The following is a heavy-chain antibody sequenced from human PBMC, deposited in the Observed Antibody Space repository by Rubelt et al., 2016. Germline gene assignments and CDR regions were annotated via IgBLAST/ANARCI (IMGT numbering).Heavy chain of an antibody. D-gene: IGHD5-12*01. Sequence: QVQLVQSGAEVKKPGASVKVSCKASGYTFTGYYMHWVRQAPGQGLEWMGWINANRGGTNYAQKFQGRVTMTRDTSVSTAYMELSRLTSDETAVYYWARGNSGYDYGLDYWGQGTLVTVSS. CDR3: ARGNSGYDYGLDY. J-gene: IGHJ4*02. V-gene: IGHV1-2*02. CDR1: GYTFTGYY. CDR2: INANRGGT.